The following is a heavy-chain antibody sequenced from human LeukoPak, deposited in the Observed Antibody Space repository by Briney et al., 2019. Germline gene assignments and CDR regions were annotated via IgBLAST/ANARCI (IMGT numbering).Heavy chain of an antibody. Sequence: GGSLRLSCAASGFTVSSDFMIWVRQVPGKGLEWVSKIDGGGTTNYADSVKGRFTVSRDNSKNTVYLQMNSLRVEDTAMYSCANRGYWGQGTLVTVSS. CDR1: GFTVSSDF. CDR3: ANRGY. CDR2: IDGGGTT. J-gene: IGHJ4*02. V-gene: IGHV3-66*01.